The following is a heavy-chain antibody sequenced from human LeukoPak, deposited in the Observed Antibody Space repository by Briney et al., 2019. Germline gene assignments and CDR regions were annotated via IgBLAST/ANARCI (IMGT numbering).Heavy chain of an antibody. CDR1: GFTFSSYS. J-gene: IGHJ4*02. CDR2: ISSSSSYI. V-gene: IGHV3-21*01. CDR3: ARAKLGGGVTNNDY. D-gene: IGHD3-16*01. Sequence: GGSLRLSCAASGFTFSSYSMNWVRQAPGKGLEWVSSISSSSSYIYYADSVKGRFTISRDNAKNSLYLRMNSLRAEDTAVYYCARAKLGGGVTNNDYWGQGTLVTVSS.